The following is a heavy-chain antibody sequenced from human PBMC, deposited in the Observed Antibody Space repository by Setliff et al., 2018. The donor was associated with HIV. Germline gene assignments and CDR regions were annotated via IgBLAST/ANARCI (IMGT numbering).Heavy chain of an antibody. Sequence: SETLSLTCAVYGESFSGYFWSWIRQPPGKGLEWIGETNPGATTNYNPSLKSRVTISVDTSKKQVSLKVNSLTAADTAVYYCARGRRLPGGKYFDYWGRGTLVTVSA. CDR3: ARGRRLPGGKYFDY. D-gene: IGHD3-16*01. CDR1: GESFSGYF. V-gene: IGHV4-34*01. CDR2: TNPGATT. J-gene: IGHJ4*01.